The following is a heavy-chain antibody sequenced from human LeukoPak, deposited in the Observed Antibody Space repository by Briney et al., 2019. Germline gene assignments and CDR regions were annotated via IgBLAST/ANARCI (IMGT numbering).Heavy chain of an antibody. V-gene: IGHV1-2*02. D-gene: IGHD5-18*01. CDR2: INTNSGGT. Sequence: GASVKVSCKASGGTFSSYAISWVRQAPGQGLEWMGWINTNSGGTSYAQKFQGRVTMTRDTSMSTAYLELNRLTSDDTAVYYCAKDTGTFSFGDYWGQGTLVTVSS. CDR3: AKDTGTFSFGDY. J-gene: IGHJ4*02. CDR1: GGTFSSYA.